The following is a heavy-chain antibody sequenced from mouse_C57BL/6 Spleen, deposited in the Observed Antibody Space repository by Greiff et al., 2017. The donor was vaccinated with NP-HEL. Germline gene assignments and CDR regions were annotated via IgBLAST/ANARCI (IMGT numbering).Heavy chain of an antibody. CDR2: FHPYNDDT. Sequence: QVQLKQSGAELVKPGASVKMSCKASGYTFTTYPIDWMKQNPGKSLEWIGNFHPYNDDTKYNEKFKGKATMTVEKSSSTVYLKLSRLTSDDSAVYYCARTGTYYAMDYWGQGTSVTVSS. V-gene: IGHV1-47*01. D-gene: IGHD4-1*01. CDR3: ARTGTYYAMDY. CDR1: GYTFTTYP. J-gene: IGHJ4*01.